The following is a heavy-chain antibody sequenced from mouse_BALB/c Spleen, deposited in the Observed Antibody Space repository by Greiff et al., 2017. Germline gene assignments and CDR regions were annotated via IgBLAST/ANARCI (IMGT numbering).Heavy chain of an antibody. CDR1: GYSITSDYA. CDR2: ISYSGST. J-gene: IGHJ2*01. CDR3: ARGDSLLRLPLGY. Sequence: EVQLQESGPGLVKPSQSLSLTCTVTGYSITSDYAWNWIRQFPGNKLEWMGYISYSGSTSYNPSLKSRISITRDTSKNQFFLQLNSVTTEDTATYYCARGDSLLRLPLGYWGQGTTLTVSS. D-gene: IGHD1-2*01. V-gene: IGHV3-2*02.